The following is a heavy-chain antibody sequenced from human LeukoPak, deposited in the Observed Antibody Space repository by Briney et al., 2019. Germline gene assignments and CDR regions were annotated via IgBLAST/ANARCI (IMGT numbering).Heavy chain of an antibody. Sequence: GGSVSVSCKASRYTFTGYYMHWVRQAPGRGLEWMGWINPNSGGTNYAQKFQGRVTMTRDTSISAAYMELSRLRSDDTAVYYCARDLFRYYGSGSYTTLWFDPWGQGTLVTVSS. CDR1: RYTFTGYY. D-gene: IGHD3-10*01. CDR2: INPNSGGT. J-gene: IGHJ5*02. V-gene: IGHV1-2*02. CDR3: ARDLFRYYGSGSYTTLWFDP.